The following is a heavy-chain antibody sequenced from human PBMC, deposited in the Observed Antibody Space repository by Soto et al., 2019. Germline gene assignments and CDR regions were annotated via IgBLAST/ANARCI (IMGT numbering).Heavy chain of an antibody. CDR3: ASFGSGSYYSGYYGMDV. CDR1: GGTFSSYA. Sequence: SVKVSCKASGGTFSSYAISWVRQAPGQGLEWMGGIIPIFGTANYAQKFQGRVTITADESTSTAYMELSSLRSEDTAVYYCASFGSGSYYSGYYGMDVWGQGTTVTVSS. CDR2: IIPIFGTA. D-gene: IGHD3-10*01. J-gene: IGHJ6*02. V-gene: IGHV1-69*13.